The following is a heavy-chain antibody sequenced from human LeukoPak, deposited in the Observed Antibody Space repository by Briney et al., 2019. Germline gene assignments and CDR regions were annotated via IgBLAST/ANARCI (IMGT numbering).Heavy chain of an antibody. J-gene: IGHJ4*02. CDR2: ISGSGGTT. Sequence: PGGSLRLSCAASGFTFSSYAMSWVRQAPGKGLEWVSAISGSGGTTSYADSVKGRFTISRDNSKNTVSLQMNSLRIDDTAVYYCAREGYSSGSRTGIDYWGQGTLVTVSS. CDR3: AREGYSSGSRTGIDY. V-gene: IGHV3-23*01. CDR1: GFTFSSYA. D-gene: IGHD5-18*01.